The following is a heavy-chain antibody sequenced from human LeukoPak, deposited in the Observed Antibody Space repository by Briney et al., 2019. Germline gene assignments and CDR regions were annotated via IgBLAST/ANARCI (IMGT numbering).Heavy chain of an antibody. V-gene: IGHV3-9*01. CDR1: GFTVSSNY. CDR2: ISWNSGRI. J-gene: IGHJ4*02. Sequence: GGSLRLSCAASGFTVSSNYMSWVRQAPGKGLEWVSGISWNSGRIGYADSVKGRFIISRDNAKNSPYLQMNSLRSEDTAFYYCAKATYSTSPGYYFDYWGQGTLVTVSS. D-gene: IGHD6-6*01. CDR3: AKATYSTSPGYYFDY.